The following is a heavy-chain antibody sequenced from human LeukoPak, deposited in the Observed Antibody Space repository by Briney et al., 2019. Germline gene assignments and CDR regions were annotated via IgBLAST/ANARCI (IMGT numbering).Heavy chain of an antibody. D-gene: IGHD4-17*01. Sequence: ASETLSLTCSVSGGSISSGDYYWSWIRQPPGKGLEWIGYIYYSGGSYYSPSLESRVTISQDTSYNRFSLRLNSVTAADTAVYYCARHDYGDYGAFDFWGQGTLVTVSS. CDR1: GGSISSGDYY. J-gene: IGHJ3*01. V-gene: IGHV4-30-4*01. CDR3: ARHDYGDYGAFDF. CDR2: IYYSGGS.